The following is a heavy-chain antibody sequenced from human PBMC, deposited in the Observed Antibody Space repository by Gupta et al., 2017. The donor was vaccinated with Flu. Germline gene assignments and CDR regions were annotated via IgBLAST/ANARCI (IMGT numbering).Heavy chain of an antibody. D-gene: IGHD2-8*01. Sequence: QVQLQESGPGLVTPSQTLSLTCPVSGGSISSGGYYWCWIRQRPGKGLEWLGYIYYSGSTFYNPSLKSRVTISVDTSKNQFSLKLSSVTAADTAVYYCARDVVMVYAAWFDPWGQGTLVTVSS. V-gene: IGHV4-31*03. CDR1: GGSISSGGYY. J-gene: IGHJ5*02. CDR2: IYYSGST. CDR3: ARDVVMVYAAWFDP.